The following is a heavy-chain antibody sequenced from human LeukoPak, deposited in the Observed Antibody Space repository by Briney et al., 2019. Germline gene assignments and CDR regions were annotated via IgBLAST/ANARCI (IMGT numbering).Heavy chain of an antibody. CDR3: GLPIQLPNYYYYYYMDV. CDR1: GYTFTSYG. J-gene: IGHJ6*03. D-gene: IGHD2-2*01. Sequence: RASVKVSCKASGYTFTSYGISWVRQAPGQGLEWMGWISAYNGNTNYAQKLQGRVTMTTDTSTSTAYMELRSLRSDDTAVYYCGLPIQLPNYYYYYYMDVWGKGTTVTVSS. CDR2: ISAYNGNT. V-gene: IGHV1-18*01.